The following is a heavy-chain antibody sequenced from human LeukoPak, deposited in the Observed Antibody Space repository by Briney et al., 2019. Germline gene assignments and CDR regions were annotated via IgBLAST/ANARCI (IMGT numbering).Heavy chain of an antibody. CDR2: INPNSGGT. J-gene: IGHJ4*02. V-gene: IGHV1-2*02. Sequence: VASVKVSCKASGYTFAGYYMHWVRQAPGQGLEWMGWINPNSGGTNYAQKLQGRVTMTTDTSTSTAYMELRSLRSDDTAVYYCARDRGDYGDYVVDYWGQGTLVTVSS. D-gene: IGHD4-17*01. CDR1: GYTFAGYY. CDR3: ARDRGDYGDYVVDY.